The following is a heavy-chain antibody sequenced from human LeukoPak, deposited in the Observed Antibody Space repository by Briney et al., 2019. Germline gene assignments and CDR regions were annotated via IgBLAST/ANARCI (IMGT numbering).Heavy chain of an antibody. J-gene: IGHJ6*02. Sequence: GGSLRLSCAASGFTFSSYAMSWVRQAPVKGLEWVSAISGSGGSTYYADSVKGRFTISRDNSKNTLYLQMNSLRAEDTAVYYCAKGPLVDFWSGHGKHFYYYYYGMDVWGQGTTVTVSS. CDR1: GFTFSSYA. CDR2: ISGSGGST. CDR3: AKGPLVDFWSGHGKHFYYYYYGMDV. V-gene: IGHV3-23*01. D-gene: IGHD3-3*01.